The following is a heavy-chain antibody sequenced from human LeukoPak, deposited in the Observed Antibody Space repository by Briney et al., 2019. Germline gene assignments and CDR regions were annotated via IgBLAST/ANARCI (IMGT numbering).Heavy chain of an antibody. CDR3: ARVKYYYDSSDQAAFDI. D-gene: IGHD3-22*01. V-gene: IGHV4-59*01. CDR2: IYCSGNT. J-gene: IGHJ3*02. Sequence: PSETLSLTCTVSGGSISSYYWSWLPQPPGKGLEWIGYIYCSGNTNYNPPLKSRVTISVDTSKNQFSLKLSSVTGADTAVYYCARVKYYYDSSDQAAFDIWGQGTMVTVSS. CDR1: GGSISSYY.